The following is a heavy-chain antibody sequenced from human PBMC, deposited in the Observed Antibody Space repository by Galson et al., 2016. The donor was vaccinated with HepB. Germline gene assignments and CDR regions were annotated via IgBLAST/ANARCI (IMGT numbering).Heavy chain of an antibody. J-gene: IGHJ6*04. D-gene: IGHD2-2*01. Sequence: SLRLSCAASGFTFSDYWMHWVRQAPGEGLVWVSRINSDGSTTNSAGSVKGRFTISRDNAKDTLYLQMNSLRDDDTAVYFCARDARSSRLTARYYYGLDVWGKGTTVTVSS. CDR3: ARDARSSRLTARYYYGLDV. CDR1: GFTFSDYW. CDR2: INSDGSTT. V-gene: IGHV3-74*01.